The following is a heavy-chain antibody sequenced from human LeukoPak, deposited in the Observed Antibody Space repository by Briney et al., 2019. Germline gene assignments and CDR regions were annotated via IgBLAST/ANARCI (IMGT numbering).Heavy chain of an antibody. J-gene: IGHJ4*02. CDR1: GFTFSSYW. D-gene: IGHD3-22*01. Sequence: GGSLRLSCAASGFTFSSYWMTWVRQAPGKGLEWVANIEQDGSEEYYVDSVKGRFTISRDNAKNSLYLQMNSLRAEDTAVYYCARAYDSSGYFDYWGQGTLVTVSS. V-gene: IGHV3-7*01. CDR3: ARAYDSSGYFDY. CDR2: IEQDGSEE.